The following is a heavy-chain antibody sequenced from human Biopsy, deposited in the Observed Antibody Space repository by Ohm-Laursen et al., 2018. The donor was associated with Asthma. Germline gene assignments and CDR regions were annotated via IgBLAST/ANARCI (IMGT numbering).Heavy chain of an antibody. CDR3: AESDYYGSGYYYGMDV. V-gene: IGHV1-69*01. CDR1: GGTFSSNS. Sequence: SSVKVSCNASGGTFSSNSINWVRQAPGQGLEWMGGIIPIFGTANYAQKFQGRVTITAGESTSTAYMELSSLRSEDTAVYYCAESDYYGSGYYYGMDVWGQGTTVTVSS. J-gene: IGHJ6*02. D-gene: IGHD3-10*01. CDR2: IIPIFGTA.